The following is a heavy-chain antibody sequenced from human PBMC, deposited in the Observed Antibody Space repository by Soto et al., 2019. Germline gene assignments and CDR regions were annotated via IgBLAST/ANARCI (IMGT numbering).Heavy chain of an antibody. Sequence: TVVSLRLSCAASGFTFSSYAMHWVRQAPGKGLEWVAVISYDGSNKYYADSVKGRFTISRDNSKNTLYLQMNSLRAEDTAVYYYARENYAILTGPGGFGPWGLCNLVT. CDR3: ARENYAILTGPGGFGP. J-gene: IGHJ5*02. D-gene: IGHD3-9*01. CDR2: ISYDGSNK. V-gene: IGHV3-30-3*01. CDR1: GFTFSSYA.